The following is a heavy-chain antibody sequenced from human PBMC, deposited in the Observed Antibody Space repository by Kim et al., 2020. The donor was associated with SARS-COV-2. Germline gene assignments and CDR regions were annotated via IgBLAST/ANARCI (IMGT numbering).Heavy chain of an antibody. J-gene: IGHJ4*02. CDR3: ARDKFPVYSSNWGYFDY. CDR2: ISAYNGNT. CDR1: GYTFSTYG. D-gene: IGHD6-13*01. Sequence: ASVKVSCKASGYTFSTYGIIWVRQAPGQGLEWMGWISAYNGNTNYAQKLQGRVTMTTDTSTTTAYMELRSLRSDDTAVYYCARDKFPVYSSNWGYFDYWGQGTLVTVSS. V-gene: IGHV1-18*01.